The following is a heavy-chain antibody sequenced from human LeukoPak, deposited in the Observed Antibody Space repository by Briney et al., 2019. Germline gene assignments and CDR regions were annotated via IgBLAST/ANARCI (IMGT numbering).Heavy chain of an antibody. Sequence: GGSLRLSRAASGFSFSNAWMSWVRQAPGEGLEWVGRIKPRTEGGTIDYASAVEGRFTISRDDSKSILYLQLNSLRAEDTAVYYCARDIGAPFKIAVAGREVDYWGQGTLVTVSS. D-gene: IGHD6-19*01. CDR1: GFSFSNAW. J-gene: IGHJ4*02. CDR2: IKPRTEGGTI. V-gene: IGHV3-15*01. CDR3: ARDIGAPFKIAVAGREVDY.